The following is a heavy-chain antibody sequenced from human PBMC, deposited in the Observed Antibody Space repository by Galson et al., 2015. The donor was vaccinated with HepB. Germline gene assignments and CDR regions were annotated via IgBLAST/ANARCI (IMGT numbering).Heavy chain of an antibody. D-gene: IGHD5-12*01. CDR1: GSTFRTET. CDR3: ARIPLKGVDIVADEDFFNY. CDR2: IIPIFGTA. J-gene: IGHJ4*02. Sequence: SVKVSCKASGSTFRTETISWVRQAPGQGLEWMGGIIPIFGTANYAQKFQGRVTITADESTSTAYMELSSLRSEDTAVYYCARIPLKGVDIVADEDFFNYWGQGTLVTVSS. V-gene: IGHV1-69*13.